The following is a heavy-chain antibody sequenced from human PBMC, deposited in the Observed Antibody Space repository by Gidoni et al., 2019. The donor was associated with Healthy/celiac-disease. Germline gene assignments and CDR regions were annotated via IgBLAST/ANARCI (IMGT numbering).Heavy chain of an antibody. D-gene: IGHD3-10*01. V-gene: IGHV1-46*03. CDR1: GYTFTSYY. J-gene: IGHJ4*02. CDR2: INPSGGSK. Sequence: QVQLVQSGAEVKKPGASVKVSCKASGYTFTSYYMHWVRQAPGQGLEWMGIINPSGGSKSYAQKFQGRVTMTRDTSTSTVYMELSSLRSEDTAVYYCARVGTIYYGWDYWGQGTLVTVSS. CDR3: ARVGTIYYGWDY.